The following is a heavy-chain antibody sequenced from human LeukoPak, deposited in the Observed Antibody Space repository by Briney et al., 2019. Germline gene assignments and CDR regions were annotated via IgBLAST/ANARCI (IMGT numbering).Heavy chain of an antibody. Sequence: PGGSLRLSCAASGFTFSSYWMSWVRQAPGKGLEWVANIKQDGSEKYYVDSVKGRFTISRDNAKNSLYLQMNSLRAEDTAVYYCARDPTVTAHDAFDIWGQGTMVTVSS. V-gene: IGHV3-7*01. CDR1: GFTFSSYW. J-gene: IGHJ3*02. CDR3: ARDPTVTAHDAFDI. D-gene: IGHD4-11*01. CDR2: IKQDGSEK.